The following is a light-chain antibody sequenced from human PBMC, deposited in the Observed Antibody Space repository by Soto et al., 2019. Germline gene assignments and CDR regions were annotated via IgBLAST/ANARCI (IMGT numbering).Light chain of an antibody. J-gene: IGLJ2*01. CDR1: SSDVGSYDL. V-gene: IGLV2-23*03. CDR3: CSYADSSSFVV. Sequence: QSVLAQPASVSGYPGQSVTISCTGTSSDVGSYDLVSWYQQHPGKTPKLMIYEGTKRPSGVSDRFSGSKSGNTASLTISGLQAEDEADYYCCSYADSSSFVVLGGGTKVTVL. CDR2: EGT.